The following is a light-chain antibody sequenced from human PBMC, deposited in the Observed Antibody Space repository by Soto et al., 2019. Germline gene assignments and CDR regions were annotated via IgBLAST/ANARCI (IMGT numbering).Light chain of an antibody. Sequence: DIQMTQSPSTLSASVGDRVTITCRASQSISSWLAWYQQKPGKAPKLLIYAASTLQSGVPSRFSASGSGTDFTLTIASLQAEDFATYYCQQSSSTPLTFGGGTKVDIK. CDR3: QQSSSTPLT. V-gene: IGKV1-39*01. CDR1: QSISSW. CDR2: AAS. J-gene: IGKJ4*01.